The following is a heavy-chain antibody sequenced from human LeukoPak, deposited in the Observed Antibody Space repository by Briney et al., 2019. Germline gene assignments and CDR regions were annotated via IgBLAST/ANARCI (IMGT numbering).Heavy chain of an antibody. V-gene: IGHV1-18*01. CDR1: GYTFTSYG. CDR3: ARESFAIAAAGSYSSGWYGNYYYMDV. CDR2: ISAYNGNT. Sequence: ASVKVSCKASGYTFTSYGISWVRQAPGQGLEWMGWISAYNGNTNYAQKFQGRVTMTRDTSISTAYMELSRLRSDDTAVYYCARESFAIAAAGSYSSGWYGNYYYMDVWGKGTTVTVSS. J-gene: IGHJ6*03. D-gene: IGHD6-19*01.